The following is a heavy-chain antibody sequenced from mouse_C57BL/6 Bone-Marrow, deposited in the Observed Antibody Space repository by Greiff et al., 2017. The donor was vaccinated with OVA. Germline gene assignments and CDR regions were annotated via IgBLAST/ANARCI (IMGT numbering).Heavy chain of an antibody. Sequence: QVQLQQPGAELVKPGASVKLSCKASGYTFTSYWMHWVKQRPGQGLEWIGMIHPNSGSTNYNEKFKSKATLTVDKSSNTAYMQLSSLTTEDSAIYYCARCYYGMYFDYWGQGTTLTVSS. J-gene: IGHJ2*01. V-gene: IGHV1-64*01. D-gene: IGHD1-1*01. CDR1: GYTFTSYW. CDR2: IHPNSGST. CDR3: ARCYYGMYFDY.